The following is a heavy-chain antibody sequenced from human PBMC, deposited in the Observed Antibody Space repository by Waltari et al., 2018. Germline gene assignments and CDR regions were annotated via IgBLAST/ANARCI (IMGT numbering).Heavy chain of an antibody. D-gene: IGHD1-26*01. Sequence: QVQLQESGPGLVKPSETLSLTCTVSDGSMTGHYWSWTRQPPWKGLEWIGYIYYSGNTNSNPSLKSRFTISVDTSKTQFSLKLNSVTAADTALYYCVRTSRAIYYYFDYWGQGTLVTVSS. CDR3: VRTSRAIYYYFDY. J-gene: IGHJ4*01. CDR2: IYYSGNT. V-gene: IGHV4-59*11. CDR1: DGSMTGHY.